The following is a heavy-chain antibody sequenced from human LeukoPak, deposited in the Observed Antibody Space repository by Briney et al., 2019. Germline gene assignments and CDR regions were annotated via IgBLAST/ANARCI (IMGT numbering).Heavy chain of an antibody. CDR1: GFTVSSNY. V-gene: IGHV3-66*02. D-gene: IGHD4-23*01. CDR2: IYSGGST. CDR3: ARDQLYGGNSGYYYYYGMDV. Sequence: GGSLRLSCAASGFTVSSNYMSWVRQAPGKGLEWVSVIYSGGSTYYADSAKGRFTISRDNSKNTLYLQMNSLRAEDTAVYYCARDQLYGGNSGYYYYYGMDVWGQGTTVTVSS. J-gene: IGHJ6*02.